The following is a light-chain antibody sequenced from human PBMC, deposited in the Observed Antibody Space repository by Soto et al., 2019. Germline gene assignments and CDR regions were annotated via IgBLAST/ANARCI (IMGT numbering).Light chain of an antibody. V-gene: IGLV2-8*01. CDR3: SSFAGSDNVL. CDR2: EVS. CDR1: SSDVGGYNY. Sequence: QSALTQPPSASGSPGQSVTISCIGTSSDVGGYNYVSWYQQHPGKAPKLMIYEVSKRPSGDPDRFSGSKSGNTASLTVSGLQAEDEADYYCSSFAGSDNVLFGGGTKLTVL. J-gene: IGLJ3*02.